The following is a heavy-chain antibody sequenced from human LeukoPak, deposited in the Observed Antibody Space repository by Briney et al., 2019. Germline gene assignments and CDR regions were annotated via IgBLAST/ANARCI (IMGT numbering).Heavy chain of an antibody. J-gene: IGHJ6*02. D-gene: IGHD4-11*01. CDR2: ISAYNGNT. V-gene: IGHV1-18*01. CDR1: GYTFTSYG. CDR3: ARGIDYNYYYYDMDV. Sequence: GASVKVSCKASGYTFTSYGISWVRQAPGQGLEWMGWISAYNGNTNYAQKPQGRVTMTTDTSTSTAYMELRSLRSDDTAVYYCARGIDYNYYYYDMDVWGQGTTVTVSS.